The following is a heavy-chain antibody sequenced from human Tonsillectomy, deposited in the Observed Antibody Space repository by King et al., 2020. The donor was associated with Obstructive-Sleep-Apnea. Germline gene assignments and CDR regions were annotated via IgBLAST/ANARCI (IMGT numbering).Heavy chain of an antibody. Sequence: QLQESGPGLVKPSETLSLTCTVSGGSISSSSYYWGWIRQPPGKGLEGIGSSYYSGSTYYNPSLNSRVTISVDTSKNQFSLKLSSVTAADTAVYYCAREGDIVVVPAANMDVWGQGTTVTVSS. CDR3: AREGDIVVVPAANMDV. CDR2: SYYSGST. J-gene: IGHJ6*02. D-gene: IGHD2-2*01. CDR1: GGSISSSSYY. V-gene: IGHV4-39*07.